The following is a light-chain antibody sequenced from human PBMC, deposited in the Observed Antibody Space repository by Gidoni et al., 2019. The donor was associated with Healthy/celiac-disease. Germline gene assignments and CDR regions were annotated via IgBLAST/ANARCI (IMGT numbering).Light chain of an antibody. J-gene: IGKJ1*01. CDR3: QQYNSYSWT. CDR1: QSISSW. Sequence: DIQMTQSPSTLSASVGDRVTITCRASQSISSWLAWYQHQPGKAPKLLIYKASSLESGVTSRFSGSGSGTEFTLTISSLQPDDFATYYCQQYNSYSWTFGQGTKVEIK. V-gene: IGKV1-5*03. CDR2: KAS.